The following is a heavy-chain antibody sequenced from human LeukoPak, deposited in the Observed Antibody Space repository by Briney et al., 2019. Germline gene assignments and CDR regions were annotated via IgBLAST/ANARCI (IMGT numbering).Heavy chain of an antibody. D-gene: IGHD2-2*01. CDR2: IRSQANSYTT. CDR3: TSGGYCSSTSCYGEN. Sequence: GGSLRLSCAASGFTFSGSAMHWVRQASGKGLDWVGRIRSQANSYTTAYAASVKGRFTISRDDSKNTASVQMNSLKTEDTAVYYCTSGGYCSSTSCYGENWGQGTLVTVSS. V-gene: IGHV3-73*01. J-gene: IGHJ4*02. CDR1: GFTFSGSA.